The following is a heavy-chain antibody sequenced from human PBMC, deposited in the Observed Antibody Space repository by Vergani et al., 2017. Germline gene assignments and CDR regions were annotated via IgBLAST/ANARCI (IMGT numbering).Heavy chain of an antibody. CDR1: GGSISSYY. Sequence: QVQLQESGPGLVKPSQTLSLTCTVSGGSISSYYWSWIRQPPGKGLEWIGYIYYSGRTDSNPYHKSRVTITVDTSKNQFSLTLSSVTAEDTAVYYSASHYYYVSSDYPDAFDIWGQGTMVTVSS. J-gene: IGHJ3*02. CDR3: ASHYYYVSSDYPDAFDI. V-gene: IGHV4-59*01. D-gene: IGHD3-22*01. CDR2: IYYSGRT.